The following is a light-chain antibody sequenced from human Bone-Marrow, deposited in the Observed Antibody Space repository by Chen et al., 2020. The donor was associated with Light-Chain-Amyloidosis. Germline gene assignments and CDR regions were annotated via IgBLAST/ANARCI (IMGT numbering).Light chain of an antibody. CDR3: SSFTSRSTRV. CDR1: SSDVGGYNY. J-gene: IGLJ3*02. V-gene: IGLV2-14*01. CDR2: EVS. Sequence: QSALTQPASVSGSPGQSITISCTGTSSDVGGYNYVSWYQHHPGEAPKLMIYEVSNRPSGVSTRFSGCKSVNTASLTISGLQAEDEADYFCSSFTSRSTRVFGGGTKLTVL.